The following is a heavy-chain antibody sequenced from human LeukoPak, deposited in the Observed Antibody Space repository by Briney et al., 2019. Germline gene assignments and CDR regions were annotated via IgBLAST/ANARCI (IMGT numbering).Heavy chain of an antibody. V-gene: IGHV1-2*02. D-gene: IGHD3-22*01. CDR3: ARDRRGIVVVTWNDAFDI. CDR1: GYTFTGYY. Sequence: ASVKVSCKASGYTFTGYYIHWVRQAPGQGLEWLGWINPSSGGSNYAQKFQGRVTMTRDTSISTAYMELSSLRSEDTAVYYCARDRRGIVVVTWNDAFDIWGQGTMVTVSS. J-gene: IGHJ3*02. CDR2: INPSSGGS.